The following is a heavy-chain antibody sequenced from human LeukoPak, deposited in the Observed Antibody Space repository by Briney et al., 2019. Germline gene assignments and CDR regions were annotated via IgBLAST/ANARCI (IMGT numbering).Heavy chain of an antibody. J-gene: IGHJ4*02. CDR1: GFTFSSYS. CDR2: ISSSSSYI. Sequence: KPGASLRLSCAASGFTFSSYSMNWVRQAPGKGLEWVSSISSSSSYIYYTDSVKGRFTISRDNAKNALYRQMNSLRAEDTAVYYCARDITVAGTVDYWGQGTLVTVSS. V-gene: IGHV3-21*01. CDR3: ARDITVAGTVDY. D-gene: IGHD6-19*01.